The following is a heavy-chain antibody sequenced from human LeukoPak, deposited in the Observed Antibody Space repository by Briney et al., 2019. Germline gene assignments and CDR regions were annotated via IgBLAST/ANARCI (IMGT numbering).Heavy chain of an antibody. CDR3: ARTYCSSASCGGYGAFDI. CDR1: GGTFSSYA. Sequence: SVKVSCKASGGTFSSYAISWVRQAPGQGLEWMGRIIPILGIANYAQKFQGRVTITADKSTSTAYMELSSLRSEDTAVYYCARTYCSSASCGGYGAFDIWGQGTMVTVSS. CDR2: IIPILGIA. V-gene: IGHV1-69*04. J-gene: IGHJ3*02. D-gene: IGHD2-2*01.